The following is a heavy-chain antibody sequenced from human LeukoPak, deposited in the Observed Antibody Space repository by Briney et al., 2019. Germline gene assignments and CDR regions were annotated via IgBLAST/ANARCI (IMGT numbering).Heavy chain of an antibody. V-gene: IGHV4-34*01. D-gene: IGHD2-15*01. CDR2: INHSGST. Sequence: SETLSLTCAVYGGSFSGYYWSWIRQPPGKGLEWIGEINHSGSTNCNPSLKSRVTISVDTSKNQFSLKLSSVTAADTAVYYCARGYCSGGSCRSGRYYYYGMDVWGQGTTVTVSS. CDR3: ARGYCSGGSCRSGRYYYYGMDV. J-gene: IGHJ6*02. CDR1: GGSFSGYY.